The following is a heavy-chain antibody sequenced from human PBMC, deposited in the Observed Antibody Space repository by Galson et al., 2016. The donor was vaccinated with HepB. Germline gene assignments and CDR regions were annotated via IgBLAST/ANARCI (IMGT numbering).Heavy chain of an antibody. CDR3: AKEVALWDYVWGSYRYTETYLDY. Sequence: SLRLSCAASGFTFSSAWMSWVRQAPGKGLEWVGRIKSKTAGGATDYATPVEGRFTISRDDSKNTLYLQMNSLRDEDTAVYYCAKEVALWDYVWGSYRYTETYLDYWGQGTLVTVSS. J-gene: IGHJ4*02. CDR1: GFTFSSAW. V-gene: IGHV3-15*01. CDR2: IKSKTAGGAT. D-gene: IGHD3-16*02.